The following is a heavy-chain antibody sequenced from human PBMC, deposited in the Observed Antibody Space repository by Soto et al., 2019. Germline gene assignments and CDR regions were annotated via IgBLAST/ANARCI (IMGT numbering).Heavy chain of an antibody. D-gene: IGHD2-8*01. V-gene: IGHV1-69*13. J-gene: IGHJ6*02. CDR1: GGTFSSYA. Sequence: SVKVSRKASGGTFSSYAISWVRQAPGQGLEWMGGIIPIFGTANYAQKFQGRVTITADESTSTAYMELSSLRSEDTAVYYCARDPPHCTNGVCPYYYYGMDVWGQGTTVTV. CDR2: IIPIFGTA. CDR3: ARDPPHCTNGVCPYYYYGMDV.